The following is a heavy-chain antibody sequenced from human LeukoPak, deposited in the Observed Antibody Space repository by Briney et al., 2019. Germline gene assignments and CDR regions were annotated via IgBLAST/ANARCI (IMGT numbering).Heavy chain of an antibody. CDR2: IYYSGST. D-gene: IGHD1-1*01. CDR3: ARGRVSSSTWYSTYYYYFYMDV. CDR1: GGSISSYY. V-gene: IGHV4-59*01. J-gene: IGHJ6*03. Sequence: SETLSLTCTVSGGSISSYYWSWIRQPPGKGLEWIGNIYYSGSTNYNPSLKSRVTISVDTSKNQFSLKLSSVTAADTAVYFCARGRVSSSTWYSTYYYYFYMDVWGKGTTVTVSS.